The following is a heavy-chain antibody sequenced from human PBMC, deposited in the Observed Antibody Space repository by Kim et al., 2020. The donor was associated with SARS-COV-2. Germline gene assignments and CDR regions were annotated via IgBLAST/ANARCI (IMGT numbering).Heavy chain of an antibody. CDR2: INHSGST. CDR3: ARGSRRWDYALKLVRFDP. CDR1: GGSFSGYY. Sequence: SETLSLTCAVYGGSFSGYYWSWIRQPPGKGLEWIGEINHSGSTNYNPSLKSRVTISVDTSKNQFSLKLSSVTAADTAVYYCARGSRRWDYALKLVRFDPWGQGTLVTVSS. J-gene: IGHJ5*02. V-gene: IGHV4-34*01. D-gene: IGHD4-17*01.